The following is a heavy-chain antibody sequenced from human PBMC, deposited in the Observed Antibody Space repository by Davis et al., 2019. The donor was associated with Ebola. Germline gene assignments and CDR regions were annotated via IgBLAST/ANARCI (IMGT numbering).Heavy chain of an antibody. CDR3: TTKIVVVIINEDFDY. D-gene: IGHD3-22*01. Sequence: GESLKISCAASGFTFSSYAMSWVRQAPGKGLEWVSAISGSGGSTYYADSVKGRFTISRDNSKNTLYLQMNSLKTEDTAVYYCTTKIVVVIINEDFDYWGQGTLVTVSS. J-gene: IGHJ4*02. CDR1: GFTFSSYA. V-gene: IGHV3-23*01. CDR2: ISGSGGST.